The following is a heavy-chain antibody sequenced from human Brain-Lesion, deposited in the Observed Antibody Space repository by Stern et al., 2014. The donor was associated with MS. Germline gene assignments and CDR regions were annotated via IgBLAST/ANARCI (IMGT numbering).Heavy chain of an antibody. CDR2: SDHSGST. Sequence: QVQLQESGPGLVKPSGTLSLTCAVSGGSISSSNWWSWVRQSPGKGLEWIGESDHSGSTIYNPSLKSRVTVSVDKSKNPVSLNLRSVTAADTAVYFCARFPASRPHVFDSWGQGTLVTVSS. D-gene: IGHD6-13*01. CDR3: ARFPASRPHVFDS. J-gene: IGHJ4*02. CDR1: GGSISSSNW. V-gene: IGHV4-4*02.